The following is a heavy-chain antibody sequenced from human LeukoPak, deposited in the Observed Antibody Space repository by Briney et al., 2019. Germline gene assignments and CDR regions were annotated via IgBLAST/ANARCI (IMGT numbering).Heavy chain of an antibody. CDR2: IYHSGST. CDR3: ARRSRSSWLVGSYFDY. CDR1: GGSISSSNW. Sequence: PSGTLSLTCAVSGGSISSSNWWGWVRQPPGEGLEWIGEIYHSGSTNYNPSLKSRVTISVDKSKNQFSLKLSSVTAADTAVYYCARRSRSSWLVGSYFDYWGQGTLVTVSS. D-gene: IGHD6-19*01. J-gene: IGHJ4*02. V-gene: IGHV4-4*02.